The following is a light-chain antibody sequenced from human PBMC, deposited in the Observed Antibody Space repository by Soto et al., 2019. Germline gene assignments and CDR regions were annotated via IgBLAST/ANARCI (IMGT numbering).Light chain of an antibody. Sequence: DIQMTQSPSSLSASVGDRVTITCRASQSISTYLNWYQQKPGKAPKLLIYAASSLQSGVSSRFGGSGSGTDFALTISSLKPEDFATYYCQQSYSTPYTFGQGTKLEIK. CDR3: QQSYSTPYT. CDR2: AAS. CDR1: QSISTY. J-gene: IGKJ2*01. V-gene: IGKV1-39*01.